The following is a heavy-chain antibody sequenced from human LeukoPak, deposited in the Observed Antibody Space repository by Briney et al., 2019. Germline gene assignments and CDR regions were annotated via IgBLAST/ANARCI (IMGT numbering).Heavy chain of an antibody. Sequence: ASVKVSCKASGYTFTCYAMHWVRQAPGQRLEWMGWINAGNGNTKYSQKFQGRVTITRDTSASTAYMELSSLRSEDTAVYYCARYYDYVWGSYRSAFDYWGQGTLVTVSS. V-gene: IGHV1-3*01. D-gene: IGHD3-16*02. CDR3: ARYYDYVWGSYRSAFDY. J-gene: IGHJ4*02. CDR1: GYTFTCYA. CDR2: INAGNGNT.